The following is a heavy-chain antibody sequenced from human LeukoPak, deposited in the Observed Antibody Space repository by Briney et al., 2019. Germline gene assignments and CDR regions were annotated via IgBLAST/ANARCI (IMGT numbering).Heavy chain of an antibody. J-gene: IGHJ4*02. D-gene: IGHD5-18*01. Sequence: GGSLRLSCAASGFTFSSYEMNWVRQASGKGLEWVGRIRSKANSYATAYAASVKGRFTISRDDSKNTAYLQMNSLKTEDTAVYYCTTDQDTAMAQPFDYWGQGTLVTVSS. CDR1: GFTFSSYE. V-gene: IGHV3-73*01. CDR3: TTDQDTAMAQPFDY. CDR2: IRSKANSYAT.